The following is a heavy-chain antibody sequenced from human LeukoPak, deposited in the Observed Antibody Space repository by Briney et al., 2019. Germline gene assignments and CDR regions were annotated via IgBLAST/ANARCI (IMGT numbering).Heavy chain of an antibody. Sequence: SETLPLTCTVSGGSISSTSSYWGWIRQPPGKGLEWIANIYYSGSTYYNPSLKSRVTISVGTSKNQFSLRLNSVTAADTAMYYCARLRSPGDFDYWGQGTLVTVSS. D-gene: IGHD1-26*01. J-gene: IGHJ4*02. V-gene: IGHV4-39*07. CDR3: ARLRSPGDFDY. CDR2: IYYSGST. CDR1: GGSISSTSSY.